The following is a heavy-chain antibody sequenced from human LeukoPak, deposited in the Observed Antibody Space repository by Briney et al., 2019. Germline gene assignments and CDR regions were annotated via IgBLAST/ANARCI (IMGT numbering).Heavy chain of an antibody. D-gene: IGHD3-9*01. CDR2: IRYDGSNK. CDR3: ARDPTYYDILTGYPQNWYFDL. V-gene: IGHV3-30*02. CDR1: GFTFSSYG. Sequence: GGSLRLSCAASGFTFSSYGMHWVRQAPGKGLEWVAFIRYDGSNKYYADSVKGRFTISRDNSKNTLYLQMNSLRAEDTAVYYCARDPTYYDILTGYPQNWYFDLWGRGTLVTVSS. J-gene: IGHJ2*01.